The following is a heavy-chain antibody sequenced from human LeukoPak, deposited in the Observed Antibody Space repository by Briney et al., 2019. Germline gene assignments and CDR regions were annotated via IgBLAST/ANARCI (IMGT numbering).Heavy chain of an antibody. CDR1: GGPIHSYY. V-gene: IGHV4-4*07. D-gene: IGHD3-22*01. J-gene: IGHJ6*03. Sequence: WETLSLTCPVSGGPIHSYYWRWVRQPAGQGLDWIGRLYSTVSANYNPSLKLRVSMSLDTSKNPRALNLRAVTASDTTLYYCARLKVYDSPGYSPGHYMYVWGKGITVTVS. CDR3: ARLKVYDSPGYSPGHYMYV. CDR2: LYSTVSA.